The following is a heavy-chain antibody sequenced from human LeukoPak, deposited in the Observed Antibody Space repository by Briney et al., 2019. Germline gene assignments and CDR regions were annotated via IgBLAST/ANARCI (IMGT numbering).Heavy chain of an antibody. J-gene: IGHJ4*02. CDR1: GYTFTGYY. CDR2: INPNSGGT. Sequence: ASVKVSCKASGYTFTGYYMHWVRQAPGQGLEWMGWINPNSGGTNYAQKFQGRVTMTRGTSISTAYMELSRLRSDDTAVYYCANGGAPGVPAAHLVTWGQGTLVTVSS. D-gene: IGHD2-2*01. V-gene: IGHV1-2*02. CDR3: ANGGAPGVPAAHLVT.